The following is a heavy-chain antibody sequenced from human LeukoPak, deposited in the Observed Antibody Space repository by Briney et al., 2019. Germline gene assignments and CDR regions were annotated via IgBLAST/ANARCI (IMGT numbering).Heavy chain of an antibody. CDR3: ARTSVPAAISPYFFDS. J-gene: IGHJ4*02. V-gene: IGHV3-21*01. Sequence: GGSLRLTCAASAFTFSNYNMSWVRQTPAKGLEWVSSITRSSIYTFYADSVKGRFTISRDNAKNSLSLQMNSLRAEDTAVYYCARTSVPAAISPYFFDSWGQGTLVTVSS. D-gene: IGHD2-2*02. CDR2: ITRSSIYT. CDR1: AFTFSNYN.